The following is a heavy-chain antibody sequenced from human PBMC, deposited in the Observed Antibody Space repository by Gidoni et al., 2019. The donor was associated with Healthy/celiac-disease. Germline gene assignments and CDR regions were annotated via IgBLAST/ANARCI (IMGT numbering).Heavy chain of an antibody. V-gene: IGHV3-7*03. CDR3: ARVSGRHSGSYEGPTCFDY. CDR2: IKQDGSEK. J-gene: IGHJ4*02. D-gene: IGHD1-26*01. Sequence: EVQLVESGGGLVQPGGSLRLSCAASGFTFSSYWMSWVRQAPGKGLEWVANIKQDGSEKYYVDSVKGRFTISRDNAKNSLYLQMNSLRAEDTAVYYCARVSGRHSGSYEGPTCFDYWGQGTLVTVSS. CDR1: GFTFSSYW.